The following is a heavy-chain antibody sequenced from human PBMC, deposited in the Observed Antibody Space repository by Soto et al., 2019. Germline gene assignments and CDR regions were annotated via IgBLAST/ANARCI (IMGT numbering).Heavy chain of an antibody. CDR2: IWDDGSNK. Sequence: GGSLRLSCAASGFTFSRYGMHWVRQAPGKGLEWLAVIWDDGSNKYHADSVKGRFTISRDNSKNTLYLQMNSLRAEDTAVYYCARDGVRSDSYAFDMWGQGTMVTVSS. CDR3: ARDGVRSDSYAFDM. D-gene: IGHD3-10*01. J-gene: IGHJ3*02. CDR1: GFTFSRYG. V-gene: IGHV3-33*01.